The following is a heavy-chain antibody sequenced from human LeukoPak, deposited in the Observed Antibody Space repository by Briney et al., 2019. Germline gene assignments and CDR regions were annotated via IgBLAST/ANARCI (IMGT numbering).Heavy chain of an antibody. CDR2: ILGSGYNS. CDR1: WVSLCSYS. V-gene: IGHV3-23*01. CDR3: AKWMVRRDFWSGAFDI. J-gene: IGHJ3*02. D-gene: IGHD3-3*01. Sequence: GSPRPSCVAPWVSLCSYSIFPGRQAPGEGVGWGSAILGSGYNSYYADSVKGRFTISRDNSKNTLFLQMNSLRGEDTAIYYCAKWMVRRDFWSGAFDIWGQGTMVTV.